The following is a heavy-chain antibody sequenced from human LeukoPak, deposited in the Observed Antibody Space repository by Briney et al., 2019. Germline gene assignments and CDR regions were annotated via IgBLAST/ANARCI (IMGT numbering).Heavy chain of an antibody. CDR3: ARHEVGATPEGY. D-gene: IGHD1-26*01. Sequence: SGTLSLTCAVSGGSISSSNWWSWVRQPPGKGLEWIGYIYYSGSTNYNPSLKSRVTISVDTSKNQFSLKLSSVTAADTAMYYCARHEVGATPEGYWGQGTLVTVSS. CDR2: IYYSGST. CDR1: GGSISSSNW. J-gene: IGHJ4*02. V-gene: IGHV4-4*02.